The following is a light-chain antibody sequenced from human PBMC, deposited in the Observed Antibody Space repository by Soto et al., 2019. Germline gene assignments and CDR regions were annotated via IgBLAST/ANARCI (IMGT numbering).Light chain of an antibody. V-gene: IGKV1-9*01. CDR2: AAS. J-gene: IGKJ5*01. CDR1: QGISSN. CDR3: QQLNSYPIT. Sequence: IQLTQSPSSLSASVGDRVTITCRASQGISSNLAWYQQKPGKVPKLLISAASTLQSGVPSRFSGSGSGTDFTLTISSLQPEDFATYYCQQLNSYPITFGQGTRLEIK.